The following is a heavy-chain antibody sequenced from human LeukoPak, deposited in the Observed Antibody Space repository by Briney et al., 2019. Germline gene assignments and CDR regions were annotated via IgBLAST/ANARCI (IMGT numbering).Heavy chain of an antibody. J-gene: IGHJ4*02. CDR3: TTDASPYCTNGKCYTGGNFDY. CDR2: IKSRTAGETR. V-gene: IGHV3-15*01. CDR1: GFTFSDAW. Sequence: GGSLRLSCVASGFTFSDAWMSWVRQAPGKGLEWVGRIKSRTAGETRVYAAPVRGRFTISRDDSQNTLYLQMSSLQTEDTAVYYCTTDASPYCTNGKCYTGGNFDYWGQGTLVTVSS. D-gene: IGHD2-8*01.